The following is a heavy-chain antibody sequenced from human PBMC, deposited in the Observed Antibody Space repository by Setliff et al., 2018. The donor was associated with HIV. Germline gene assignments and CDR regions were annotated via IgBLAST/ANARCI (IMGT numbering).Heavy chain of an antibody. Sequence: PSETLSLTCTVSGGSIMSDGYYWNWIRQRPGKGLEWIGYIYNRGYTYYNPSLKSRVTTSIDTSQNQFSLRLSSVTVADTAVYYCARDGVWSSGLDAFDIWGQGTMVTVSS. J-gene: IGHJ3*02. D-gene: IGHD3-22*01. CDR2: IYNRGYT. CDR1: GGSIMSDGYY. CDR3: ARDGVWSSGLDAFDI. V-gene: IGHV4-31*03.